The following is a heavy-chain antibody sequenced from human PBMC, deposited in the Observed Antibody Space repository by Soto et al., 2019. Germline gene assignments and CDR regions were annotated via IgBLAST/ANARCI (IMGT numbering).Heavy chain of an antibody. CDR1: GGTFSSYA. D-gene: IGHD3-22*01. CDR3: ANNYYDRSGYFDY. CDR2: FIPIFGTA. Sequence: QVQLVQSGAEVKKPGSSVKVSCKASGGTFSSYAISWVRQAPGQALEWMGGFIPIFGTANYTQKFQGRVTITADESTSTAYMKLSSLRSDDTAVYYCANNYYDRSGYFDYCGQGTLVTVSS. J-gene: IGHJ4*02. V-gene: IGHV1-69*01.